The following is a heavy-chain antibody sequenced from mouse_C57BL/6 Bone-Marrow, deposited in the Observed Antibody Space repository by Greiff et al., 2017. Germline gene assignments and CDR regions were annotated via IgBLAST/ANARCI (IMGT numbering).Heavy chain of an antibody. D-gene: IGHD1-1*01. CDR2: ISYSGST. CDR1: GYSITSGYD. Sequence: EVKLVESGPGMVQPSQSLSLTCTVTGYSITSGYDWHWIRLFPGNKLEWMGYISYSGSTNYNPSLKSRISITHGTSKNHFFLKLSSVTTDDTATYYCARGLYYYGRIADWGQVTLVTVSA. CDR3: ARGLYYYGRIAD. J-gene: IGHJ3*01. V-gene: IGHV3-1*01.